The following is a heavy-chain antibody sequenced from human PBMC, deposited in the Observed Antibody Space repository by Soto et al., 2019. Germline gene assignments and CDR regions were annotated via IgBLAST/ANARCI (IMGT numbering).Heavy chain of an antibody. V-gene: IGHV3-33*01. D-gene: IGHD6-13*01. CDR2: IWYDGSNK. CDR1: GFTFSSYG. Sequence: GGSLRLSCAASGFTFSSYGMHWVRQAPGKGLEWVAVIWYDGSNKYYADSVKGRFTISRDNSKNTLYLQMNSLRAEDTAVYYCARDRAAADSYSYYYGMDVWGQGTTVTVSS. J-gene: IGHJ6*02. CDR3: ARDRAAADSYSYYYGMDV.